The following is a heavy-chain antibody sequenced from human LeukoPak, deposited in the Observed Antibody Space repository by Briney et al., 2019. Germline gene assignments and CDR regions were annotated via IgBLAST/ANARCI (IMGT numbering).Heavy chain of an antibody. Sequence: SVKVSCKASGGTFSSYAISWVRQAPGQGLEWMGRIIPILGIANYAQKFQGRVTITADKSTSTAYMELSSLRSGDTAVFYCARDRVVVTATWFDPWGQGTLVTVSS. CDR1: GGTFSSYA. V-gene: IGHV1-69*04. CDR2: IIPILGIA. J-gene: IGHJ5*02. CDR3: ARDRVVVTATWFDP. D-gene: IGHD2-21*02.